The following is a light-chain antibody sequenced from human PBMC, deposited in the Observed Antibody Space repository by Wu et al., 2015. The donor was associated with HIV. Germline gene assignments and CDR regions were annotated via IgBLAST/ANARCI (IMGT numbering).Light chain of an antibody. Sequence: EIVLTQSPGTLSLSPGERATLSCRASQRVSSNYLAWYQQKFGQAPRLLIYGSSIRATGIPDRFSGSGSGTDFSLTISRLEPEDSAVYYCQQRTTWPLTFGHGTRLEIK. CDR3: QQRTTWPLT. CDR2: GSS. V-gene: IGKV3D-20*02. J-gene: IGKJ5*01. CDR1: QRVSSNY.